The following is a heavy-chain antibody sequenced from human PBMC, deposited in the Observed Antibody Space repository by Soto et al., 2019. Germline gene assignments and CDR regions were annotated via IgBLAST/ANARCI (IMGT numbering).Heavy chain of an antibody. CDR1: GFIFSRDG. V-gene: IGHV3-30*03. Sequence: QVQLVESGGGVVQPGTSLTLSCAASGFIFSRDGMHWVRQAPGKGLEWVAVISYHGSDIYYADSVKGRFTISRDNSKNTVYLQMNSLRPEDTALYYCATPKGADIPFDSWGQGTLVTVPS. CDR3: ATPKGADIPFDS. D-gene: IGHD3-9*01. CDR2: ISYHGSDI. J-gene: IGHJ4*02.